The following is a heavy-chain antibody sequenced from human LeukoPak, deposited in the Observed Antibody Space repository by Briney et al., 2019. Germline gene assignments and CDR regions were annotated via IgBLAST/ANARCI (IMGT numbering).Heavy chain of an antibody. D-gene: IGHD1-26*01. CDR1: GGSISSSSYY. CDR3: ARIGLSGDY. V-gene: IGHV4-39*01. J-gene: IGHJ4*02. Sequence: SETLSLTCTVSGGSISSSSYYWGWIRQPPGKGLEWIGSIYYSGSTYYNPSLKSRVTISVDPSKNQFSLKLSSVTAADTAVYYCARIGLSGDYWGQGTLVTVSS. CDR2: IYYSGST.